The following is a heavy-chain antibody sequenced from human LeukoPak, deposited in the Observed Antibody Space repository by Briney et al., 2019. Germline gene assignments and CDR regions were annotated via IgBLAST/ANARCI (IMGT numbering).Heavy chain of an antibody. D-gene: IGHD3-3*01. CDR1: GYTFTTYE. CDR3: AREFDFWSGYFLGGNDAFDI. Sequence: ASVKVSCKASGYTFTTYEMHWVRQDPGQGLEWMGWISAYNGKTIYAQKLQGRVTMTTDTSTSTAYMELRSLRSDDTAVYYCAREFDFWSGYFLGGNDAFDIWGQGTMVTVSS. J-gene: IGHJ3*02. CDR2: ISAYNGKT. V-gene: IGHV1-18*01.